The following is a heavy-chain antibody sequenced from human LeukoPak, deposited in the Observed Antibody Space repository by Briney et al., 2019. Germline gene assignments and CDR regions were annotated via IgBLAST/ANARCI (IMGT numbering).Heavy chain of an antibody. CDR2: ISASSGTI. V-gene: IGHV3-23*01. Sequence: GGSLRLSCAASGFTFSSYAMNWVRQSPGRGLEWVSAISASSGTIYYADSVRGRFTISRDNSKNTLYLQMNSLRAEDTAVYYCSRSLDYWGQGALVTVSS. CDR1: GFTFSSYA. J-gene: IGHJ4*02. CDR3: SRSLDY.